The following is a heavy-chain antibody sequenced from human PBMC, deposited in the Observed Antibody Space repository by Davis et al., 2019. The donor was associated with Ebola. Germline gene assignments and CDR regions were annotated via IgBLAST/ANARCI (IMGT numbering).Heavy chain of an antibody. J-gene: IGHJ4*02. CDR3: AKDLTSYYGSGDFFDY. D-gene: IGHD3-10*01. CDR2: ISASGGAT. CDR1: GFLFSSYA. V-gene: IGHV3-23*01. Sequence: GESLKISCAASGFLFSSYAMSWVRQAPGRGLEWVSSISASGGATFYAGSVKGRIVMSRDNSNDTLYLRMNNLRAEDTAIYYCAKDLTSYYGSGDFFDYWGQGILVTVSS.